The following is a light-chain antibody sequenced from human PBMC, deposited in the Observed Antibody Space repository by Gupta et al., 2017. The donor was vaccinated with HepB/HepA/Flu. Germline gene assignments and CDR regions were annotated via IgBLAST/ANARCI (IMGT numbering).Light chain of an antibody. J-gene: IGLJ1*01. Sequence: QSVLTQPPSASATPGQRVTISCSGSSSNVGRDNVYWYQQHPGAAPKLLIYNTNQRPSGVPDRFSGSKSGTSASLAISRLRSEDEADYYCAAWDNSRSGYVFGTGTWVTVL. V-gene: IGLV1-47*02. CDR3: AAWDNSRSGYV. CDR2: NTN. CDR1: SSNVGRDN.